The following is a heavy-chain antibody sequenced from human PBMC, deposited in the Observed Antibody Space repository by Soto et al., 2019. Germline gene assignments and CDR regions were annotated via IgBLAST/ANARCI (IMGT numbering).Heavy chain of an antibody. J-gene: IGHJ6*01. CDR1: GATFSSYA. D-gene: IGHD1-7*01. CDR3: AREREDSITGTPYYFYGMDV. V-gene: IGHV1-69*13. CDR2: IIPIFGTA. Sequence: SGKVCCNASGATFSSYAISWVRQAPGQGLEWMGGIIPIFGTANYAQKFQGRVTITADESTSTAYMELSSLRSEDTAVYYCAREREDSITGTPYYFYGMDV.